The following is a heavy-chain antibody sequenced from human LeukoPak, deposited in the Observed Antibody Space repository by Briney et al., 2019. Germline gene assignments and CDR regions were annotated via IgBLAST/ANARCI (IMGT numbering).Heavy chain of an antibody. CDR3: TRDGSGWSDS. V-gene: IGHV3-7*01. CDR1: GFTLDNYW. Sequence: GGSLRLSCEVSGFTLDNYWMSWVRQAPGKGPEGVANINQDGSEKNYLDSVKGRFTISRDNAKNSVYLQMNSLRVEDTAVYVCTRDGSGWSDSWGQGTLVTVSS. D-gene: IGHD6-19*01. J-gene: IGHJ5*01. CDR2: INQDGSEK.